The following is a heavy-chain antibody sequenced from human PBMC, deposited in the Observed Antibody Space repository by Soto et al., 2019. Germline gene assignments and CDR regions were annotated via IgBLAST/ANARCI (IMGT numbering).Heavy chain of an antibody. Sequence: QVQLVQSGAEVKKPGSSVKVSCKASGGTFSSYTISWVRQAPGQGLEWMGRIIPILGIANYAQKFQGRVTTTGDKSTSTAYIELRSLRSEDTAVYYCARVSSDSLTGQYGMDVWGHGTTVTVSS. CDR1: GGTFSSYT. CDR2: IIPILGIA. V-gene: IGHV1-69*02. CDR3: ARVSSDSLTGQYGMDV. D-gene: IGHD3-9*01. J-gene: IGHJ6*02.